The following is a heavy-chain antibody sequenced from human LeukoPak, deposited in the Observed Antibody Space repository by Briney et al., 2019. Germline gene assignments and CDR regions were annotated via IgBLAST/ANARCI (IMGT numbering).Heavy chain of an antibody. Sequence: VASVKVSCKASGYTFTTYAMNWVRQAPGQGLEWIGWINTNTGNPTYAQGFTGRFVFSLDTSVSTAYLQISSLKADDTAVYYCARANLWFGELGWIDPWGQGTQVTVSS. CDR3: ARANLWFGELGWIDP. V-gene: IGHV7-4-1*02. CDR2: INTNTGNP. J-gene: IGHJ5*02. CDR1: GYTFTTYA. D-gene: IGHD3-10*01.